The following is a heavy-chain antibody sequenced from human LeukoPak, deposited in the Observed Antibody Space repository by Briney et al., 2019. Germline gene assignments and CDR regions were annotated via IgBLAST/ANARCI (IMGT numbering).Heavy chain of an antibody. CDR2: INHSGST. CDR1: GGSFSGYY. V-gene: IGHV4-34*01. CDR3: AFDSGSYFAHY. J-gene: IGHJ4*02. Sequence: SETLSLTCAVYGGSFSGYYWSWIRQPPGKGLERIGEINHSGSTNYNPSLKSRVTISVDTSKNQFSLKLSSVTAADTAVYYCAFDSGSYFAHYWGQGTLVTVSS. D-gene: IGHD1-26*01.